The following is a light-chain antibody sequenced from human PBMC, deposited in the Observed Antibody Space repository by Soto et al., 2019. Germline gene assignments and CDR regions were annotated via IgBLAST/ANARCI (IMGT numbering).Light chain of an antibody. CDR3: QQYASART. CDR2: GAS. CDR1: QSVSRNY. V-gene: IGKV3-20*01. Sequence: EIVLTQSPGTLSLSPGERATLSCRASQSVSRNYLAWYQQKPGQAPRLLIYGASNRATGIPDRFRGSGSGTDFSLTITRLEPEDCAVYYCQQYASARTFGQGTKVEFK. J-gene: IGKJ1*01.